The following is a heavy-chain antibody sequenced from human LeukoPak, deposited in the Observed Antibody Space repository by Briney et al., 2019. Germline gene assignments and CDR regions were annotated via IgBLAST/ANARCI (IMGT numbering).Heavy chain of an antibody. J-gene: IGHJ5*02. Sequence: ASVKVSCKASGGTFSSYAISWVRQAPGQGREWMGGIIPIFGTANYAQKFQGRVTITTDESTSTAYMELSSLRSEDTAVYYCARVGGSGWYNWFDPWGQGTLVTVSS. CDR1: GGTFSSYA. V-gene: IGHV1-69*05. D-gene: IGHD6-19*01. CDR2: IIPIFGTA. CDR3: ARVGGSGWYNWFDP.